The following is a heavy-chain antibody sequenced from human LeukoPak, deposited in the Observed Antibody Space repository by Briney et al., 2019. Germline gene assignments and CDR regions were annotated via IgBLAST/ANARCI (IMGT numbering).Heavy chain of an antibody. J-gene: IGHJ2*01. CDR2: INNDGSRT. CDR1: GFTFSSHW. V-gene: IGHV3-74*01. Sequence: PPGGSLRLSCAAPGFTFSSHWMHWVSQAPGKGLVWVSRINNDGSRTTYADSVKGRFTISRDNAKKTLYLQMNSLRAEDTAVYFCAREDYNDSGWYFDLWGRGTLVTVSS. D-gene: IGHD4-17*01. CDR3: AREDYNDSGWYFDL.